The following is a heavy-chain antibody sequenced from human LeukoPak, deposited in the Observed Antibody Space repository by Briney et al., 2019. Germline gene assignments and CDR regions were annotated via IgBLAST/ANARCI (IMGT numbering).Heavy chain of an antibody. J-gene: IGHJ4*02. V-gene: IGHV3-23*01. CDR3: AKALSRPGDTEERMFDY. D-gene: IGHD3-10*01. Sequence: GGSLRLSCAASGFTFSSYAMSWVRQAPAKGLEWVSAISGSGGSTYYADSVKGRFTISRDNSKNTLYLQMNSLRAEDTAVYYCAKALSRPGDTEERMFDYWGQGTLVTVSS. CDR1: GFTFSSYA. CDR2: ISGSGGST.